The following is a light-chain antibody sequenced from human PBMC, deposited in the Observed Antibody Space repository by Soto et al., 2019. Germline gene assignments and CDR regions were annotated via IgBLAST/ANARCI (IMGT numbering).Light chain of an antibody. J-gene: IGKJ5*01. CDR1: QSISRW. Sequence: IQITKCAPTLSDSLGDRVTITGRACQSISRWLTWYQQKPGKAPKLLIYEASSLESGVPSRFSGSGSGTEFTLTISSLQSEDFAVYYCQQYSNWPPITFGQGTRLEIK. CDR3: QQYSNWPPIT. V-gene: IGKV1-5*01. CDR2: EAS.